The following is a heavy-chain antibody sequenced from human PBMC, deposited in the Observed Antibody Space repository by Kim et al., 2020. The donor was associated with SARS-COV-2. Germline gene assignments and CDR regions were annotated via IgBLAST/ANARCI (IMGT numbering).Heavy chain of an antibody. V-gene: IGHV3-30*04. Sequence: GGSLRLSCAASGFTFSSYAMHWVRQAPGKGLEWVAVISYDGSNKYYADSVKGRFTISRDNSKNTLYLQMNSLRAEDTAVYYCARAVGYYDSSHFDYWGQGTLVTVSS. D-gene: IGHD3-22*01. CDR3: ARAVGYYDSSHFDY. CDR2: ISYDGSNK. CDR1: GFTFSSYA. J-gene: IGHJ4*02.